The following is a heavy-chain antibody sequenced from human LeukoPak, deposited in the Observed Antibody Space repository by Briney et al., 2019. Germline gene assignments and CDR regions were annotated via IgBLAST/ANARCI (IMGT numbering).Heavy chain of an antibody. V-gene: IGHV4-59*08. CDR2: IYYTGTT. CDR3: ARRWVYDKRAFDA. D-gene: IGHD3-16*01. J-gene: IGHJ3*01. Sequence: PSETLSLTCTVSGGSISGTYYWSWIRQPPGTGLEWIGYIYYTGTTDSNPSLKSRVTISLDTSKNQFSLNLSSVTAADTAVYYCARRWVYDKRAFDAWGQGTMVTVSS. CDR1: GGSISGTYY.